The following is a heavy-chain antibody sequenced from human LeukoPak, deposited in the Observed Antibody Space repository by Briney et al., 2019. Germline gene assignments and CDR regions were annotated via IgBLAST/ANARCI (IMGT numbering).Heavy chain of an antibody. Sequence: PGGSLRLSCAASGFTVSSNYMSWVRQAPGKGLEWVSVIYSGGSTYYADSVKGRFSISRDNSKNTLYLQMNSLRAEDTAVYYCARDLCGYSYGYISYGMDVWGQGTTVTDSS. CDR2: IYSGGST. D-gene: IGHD5-18*01. V-gene: IGHV3-66*02. CDR3: ARDLCGYSYGYISYGMDV. J-gene: IGHJ6*02. CDR1: GFTVSSNY.